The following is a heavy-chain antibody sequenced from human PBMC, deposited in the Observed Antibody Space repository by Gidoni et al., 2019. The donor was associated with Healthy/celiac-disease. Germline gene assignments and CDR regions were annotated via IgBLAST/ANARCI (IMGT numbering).Heavy chain of an antibody. CDR3: ARGKSAGGNNWYFDL. J-gene: IGHJ2*01. CDR1: GGTFSSYA. V-gene: IGHV1-69*01. Sequence: QVQLVQSGAEVKKPGSSVKVSCKASGGTFSSYAISWVRQAPGQGLEWMGGIIPIFGTANYAQKFHGRVTITADESTSTAYMELSSLRSEDTAVYYCARGKSAGGNNWYFDLWGRGTLVTVSS. D-gene: IGHD2-15*01. CDR2: IIPIFGTA.